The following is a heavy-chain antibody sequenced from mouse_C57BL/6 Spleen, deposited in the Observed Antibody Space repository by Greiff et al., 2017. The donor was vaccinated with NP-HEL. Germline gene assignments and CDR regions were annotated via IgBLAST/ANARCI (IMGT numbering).Heavy chain of an antibody. CDR1: GYSITSGYY. CDR3: AREGYYGNPYFDY. Sequence: VQLQQSGPGLVKPSQSLSLTCSVTGYSITSGYYWNWIRQFPGNKLEWMGYISYDGSNNYNPSLKNRISITRDTSKNQFFLKLNSVTTEDTATYYCAREGYYGNPYFDYWGQGTTLTVSS. V-gene: IGHV3-6*01. D-gene: IGHD2-1*01. CDR2: ISYDGSN. J-gene: IGHJ2*01.